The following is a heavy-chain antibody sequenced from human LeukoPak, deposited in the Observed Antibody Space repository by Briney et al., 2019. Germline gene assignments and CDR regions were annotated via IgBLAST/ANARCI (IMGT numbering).Heavy chain of an antibody. CDR2: ISSSGSAI. CDR3: ARGGYCSSTSCPNWFDP. J-gene: IGHJ5*02. D-gene: IGHD2-2*01. Sequence: PGGSLRLSCAASGFTFSSYAMSWVRQAPGKGLEWVSYISSSGSAIYYADSVKGRFTISRDNAKNSLYLQMNSLRAEDTAVYYCARGGYCSSTSCPNWFDPWGQGTLVTVSS. V-gene: IGHV3-48*04. CDR1: GFTFSSYA.